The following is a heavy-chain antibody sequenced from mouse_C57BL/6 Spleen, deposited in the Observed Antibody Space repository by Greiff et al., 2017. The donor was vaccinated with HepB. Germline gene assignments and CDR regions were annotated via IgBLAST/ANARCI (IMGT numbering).Heavy chain of an antibody. Sequence: VQLQQSGAELVKPGASVKSSCTASGFNIKDYYMHWVKQRTEQGLEWIGRIDPEDGETKYAPKFQGKATITADTSSNTAYLQLSSLTSEDTAVYYCARRDSSGYWFAYWGQGTLVTVSA. CDR2: IDPEDGET. V-gene: IGHV14-2*01. CDR1: GFNIKDYY. J-gene: IGHJ3*01. CDR3: ARRDSSGYWFAY. D-gene: IGHD3-2*02.